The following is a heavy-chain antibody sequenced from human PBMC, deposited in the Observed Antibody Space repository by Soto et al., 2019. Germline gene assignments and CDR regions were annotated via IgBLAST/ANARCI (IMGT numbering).Heavy chain of an antibody. CDR1: GFTVSNNY. CDR3: ARDGVGGTTFFGYFDY. V-gene: IGHV3-66*01. J-gene: IGHJ4*02. D-gene: IGHD1-26*01. CDR2: MYSGGST. Sequence: GGSLRLSCAASGFTVSNNYMSWVRQAPGKGLEWVSVMYSGGSTYYADSVKGRFTISRDNSKNTLYLQMNSLRAEDTAVYYCARDGVGGTTFFGYFDYWGQGAPVTVSS.